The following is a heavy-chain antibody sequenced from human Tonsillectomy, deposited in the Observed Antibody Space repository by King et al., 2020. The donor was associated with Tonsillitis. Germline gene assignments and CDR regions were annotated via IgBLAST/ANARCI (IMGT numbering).Heavy chain of an antibody. CDR1: GFTFDDYG. CDR2: INWNVGSA. D-gene: IGHD6-19*01. CDR3: ARGYSSGWGTDY. J-gene: IGHJ4*02. V-gene: IGHV3-20*04. Sequence: VQLVESGGGVVRPGGSLRPSCAASGFTFDDYGMSWVRQAPGRGLEWVSGINWNVGSAGYADSVKGRFTISRHNAKNSLYLKMNSLRAGDTALHSCARGYSSGWGTDYWGQGTLVTVSS.